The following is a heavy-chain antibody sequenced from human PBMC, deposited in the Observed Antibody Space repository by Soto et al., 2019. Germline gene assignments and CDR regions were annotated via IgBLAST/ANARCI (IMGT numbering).Heavy chain of an antibody. J-gene: IGHJ5*02. D-gene: IGHD2-15*01. CDR1: GFTFGDYY. CDR2: ISPGSRYP. V-gene: IGHV3-11*06. Sequence: RRLSFAGSGFTFGDYYMSWIRQAPGKVLEWLSYISPGSRYPAYADAVKGRFTLSRDNAKRSLYLQMMSLTAEDTAIYYCVRGGGGGLVDPWGQGTLVTVSS. CDR3: VRGGGGGLVDP.